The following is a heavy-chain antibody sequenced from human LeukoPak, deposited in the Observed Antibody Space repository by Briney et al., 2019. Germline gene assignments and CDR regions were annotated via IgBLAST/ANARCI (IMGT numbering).Heavy chain of an antibody. D-gene: IGHD6-19*01. J-gene: IGHJ4*02. V-gene: IGHV1-18*01. CDR1: GYTFASYG. CDR3: ARPTFRSGWIDY. Sequence: ASVKVSCKASGYTFASYGISWVRQAPGQGLEWMGWISAYNGNTNYAQTLQGRVTMTTDTSTSTAYMELKSLRSDDTAVYFCARPTFRSGWIDYWGQGTLVTVSS. CDR2: ISAYNGNT.